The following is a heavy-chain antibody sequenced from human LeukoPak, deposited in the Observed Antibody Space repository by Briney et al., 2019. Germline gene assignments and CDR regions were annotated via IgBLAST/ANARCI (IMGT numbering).Heavy chain of an antibody. CDR2: INPNSGDT. D-gene: IGHD3-10*01. CDR1: GYIFTGYY. CDR3: AIILWFGDNGDY. V-gene: IGHV1-2*02. Sequence: ASVKVSCKASGYIFTGYYMHWVRQAPGQGLEWMGWINPNSGDTNYAQKFQGRVTMTTDTSTSTAYMELRSLRSDDTAVYYCAIILWFGDNGDYWGQGTLVTVSS. J-gene: IGHJ4*02.